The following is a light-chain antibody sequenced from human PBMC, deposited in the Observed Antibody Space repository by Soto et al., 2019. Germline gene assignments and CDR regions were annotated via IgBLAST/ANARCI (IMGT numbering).Light chain of an antibody. CDR1: QSVSNNY. J-gene: IGKJ4*01. V-gene: IGKV3-20*01. Sequence: EIVLTQSPGTLSLSPGERATLSCMASQSVSNNYLAWYQQKPVQAPRLLIYRAYSRDTGIPDRFSGSGSGTDFTLTFIILEPEDFAVYYCQHDGSFPVTFGGGTKVEIK. CDR2: RAY. CDR3: QHDGSFPVT.